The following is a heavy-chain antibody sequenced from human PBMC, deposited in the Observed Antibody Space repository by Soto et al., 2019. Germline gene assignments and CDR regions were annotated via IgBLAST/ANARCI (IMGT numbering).Heavy chain of an antibody. Sequence: QVQLQESGPGLVKPSETLSLTCTVSGGSISSYYWSWIRQPPGKGLEWIGYIYYSGSTNYNPSLKSRVTTAVDTSKNQFSLKLSSVTAADTAVYYCARGPSYGDYVIWGQGTLVTVSS. CDR3: ARGPSYGDYVI. CDR2: IYYSGST. V-gene: IGHV4-59*01. D-gene: IGHD4-17*01. CDR1: GGSISSYY. J-gene: IGHJ4*02.